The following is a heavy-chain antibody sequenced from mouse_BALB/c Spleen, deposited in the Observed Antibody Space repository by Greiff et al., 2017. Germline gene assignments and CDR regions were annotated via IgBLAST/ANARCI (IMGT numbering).Heavy chain of an antibody. CDR1: GYTFTSYW. CDR3: ASLPYFDY. Sequence: QVQLQQSGAELAKPGASVKMSCKASGYTFTSYWMHWVKQRPGQGLEWIGYINPSTGYTEYNQKFKDKATLTADKSSSTAYMQLSSLTSEDSAVYYCASLPYFDYWGQGTTLTVSS. CDR2: INPSTGYT. V-gene: IGHV1-7*01. J-gene: IGHJ2*01. D-gene: IGHD5-5*01.